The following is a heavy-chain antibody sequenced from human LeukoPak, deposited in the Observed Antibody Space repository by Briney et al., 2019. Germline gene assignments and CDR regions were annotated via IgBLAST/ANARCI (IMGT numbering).Heavy chain of an antibody. V-gene: IGHV3-30*03. CDR2: ISYDGSNK. Sequence: GRSLRLSCAASGFTFSSYGMHWVRQAPGKGLEWVAVISYDGSNKYYADSVKGRFTISRDNAKNSLFLQMNSLTAEDTAVHYCVRAYHPGGWFDPWGQGTLVTVSS. CDR3: VRAYHPGGWFDP. CDR1: GFTFSSYG. J-gene: IGHJ5*02. D-gene: IGHD2-2*01.